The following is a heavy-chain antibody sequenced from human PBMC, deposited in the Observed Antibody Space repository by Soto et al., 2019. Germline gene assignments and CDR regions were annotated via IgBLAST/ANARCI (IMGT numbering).Heavy chain of an antibody. CDR1: GVTFTGYW. J-gene: IGHJ4*02. CDR3: ARDGLPRGPDLDY. D-gene: IGHD3-10*01. V-gene: IGHV3-7*01. Sequence: EVQLVESGGGLVQPGGSLRLSCVVSGVTFTGYWMTWVRQAPGKGLEWVANINKDGSERYYVDSVKGRFTISRDDAKNSLYLQMDLVRPADTAIYYSARDGLPRGPDLDYLRQGILVTVSS. CDR2: INKDGSER.